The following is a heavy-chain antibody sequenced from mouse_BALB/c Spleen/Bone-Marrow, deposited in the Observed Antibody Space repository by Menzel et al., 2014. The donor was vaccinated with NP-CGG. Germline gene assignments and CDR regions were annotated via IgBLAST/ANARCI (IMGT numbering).Heavy chain of an antibody. V-gene: IGHV1-54*01. Sequence: VQLQQSGAELVRPGTSVKVSCKASGYAFTNYLIEWVKQRPGQGLEWIGVINPGSGGTNYNEKLKGKATLTADKSSSTAYMQLSSLTSDDSAVYFCARRITVAVPPAYWGQGTLVTVSA. D-gene: IGHD1-1*01. CDR1: GYAFTNYL. CDR3: ARRITVAVPPAY. J-gene: IGHJ3*01. CDR2: INPGSGGT.